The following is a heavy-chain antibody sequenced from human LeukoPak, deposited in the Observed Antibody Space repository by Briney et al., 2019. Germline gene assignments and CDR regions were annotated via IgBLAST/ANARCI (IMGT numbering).Heavy chain of an antibody. CDR2: IYYSGIT. Sequence: PSETLSLTCTVSGGSISSCSYYWGWIRQPPGKGLEWIGIIYYSGITSYNPSLKSRVTTSVDTSKNQFSLKLSSVTAADTAVYYCARDGGYGSGSSYYNYWGQGTLVTVSS. D-gene: IGHD3-10*01. CDR3: ARDGGYGSGSSYYNY. CDR1: GGSISSCSYY. V-gene: IGHV4-39*07. J-gene: IGHJ4*02.